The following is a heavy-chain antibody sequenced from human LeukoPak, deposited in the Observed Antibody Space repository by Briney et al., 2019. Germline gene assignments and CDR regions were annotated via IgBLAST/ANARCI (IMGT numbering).Heavy chain of an antibody. CDR3: ASLDPKIDAFDI. V-gene: IGHV4-34*01. J-gene: IGHJ3*02. CDR1: GGSFSSYY. CDR2: IYHIGST. Sequence: SETLSLTCAVYGGSFSSYYWNWIRQPPGKGLEWIGEIYHIGSTDYNPSLKSRVTISVDTSKNQFSLKLSSMTAADTAVYYCASLDPKIDAFDIWGQGTMVTVSS.